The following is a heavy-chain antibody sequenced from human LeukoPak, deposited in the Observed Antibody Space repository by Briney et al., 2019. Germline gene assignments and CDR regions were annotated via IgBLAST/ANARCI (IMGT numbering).Heavy chain of an antibody. CDR2: ISGSGGST. CDR1: GFTFSSYV. Sequence: GGSLRLSCAASGFTFSSYVMHWVRQAPGKGLEWVSAISGSGGSTYYADSVKGRFTISRDNSKNTLYLQMNSLRAEDTAVYYCAKGSYSSSWYVVDPWGQGTLVTVSS. V-gene: IGHV3-23*01. J-gene: IGHJ5*02. CDR3: AKGSYSSSWYVVDP. D-gene: IGHD6-13*01.